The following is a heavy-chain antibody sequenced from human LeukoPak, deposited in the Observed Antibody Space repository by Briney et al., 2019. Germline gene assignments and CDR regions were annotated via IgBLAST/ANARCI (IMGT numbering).Heavy chain of an antibody. CDR2: VSAYNGNT. CDR3: ARVDLAWSDTSGYYRDWFDP. CDR1: GYTFTSYG. D-gene: IGHD3-22*01. V-gene: IGHV1-18*01. J-gene: IGHJ5*02. Sequence: ASVKVSCKASGYTFTSYGISWVRPAPGQGLEWMGWVSAYNGNTNYAQRFQGRVTMTTDTSTTTAYMELRSLRSDDTAVYYCARVDLAWSDTSGYYRDWFDPWGQGTLVTVSS.